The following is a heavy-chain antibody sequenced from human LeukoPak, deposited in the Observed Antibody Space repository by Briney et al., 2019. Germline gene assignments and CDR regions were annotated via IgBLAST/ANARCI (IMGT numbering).Heavy chain of an antibody. J-gene: IGHJ4*02. V-gene: IGHV3-66*01. CDR3: ARDRYYDSSGYSD. CDR1: GFTLNTNY. CDR2: IYAGGNT. D-gene: IGHD3-22*01. Sequence: GGSLRLSCAASGFTLNTNYMNWVRQVPGKGLEWVSVIYAGGNTYYADSVKERFTISRDNSRNTLYLQMNSLRAEDTAVYYCARDRYYDSSGYSDWGQGTLVTVSS.